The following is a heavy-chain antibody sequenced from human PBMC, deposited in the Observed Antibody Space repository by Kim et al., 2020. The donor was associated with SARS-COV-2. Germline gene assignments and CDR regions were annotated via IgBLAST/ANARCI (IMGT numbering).Heavy chain of an antibody. J-gene: IGHJ4*01. CDR3: AKRSARSYAVGRDYFV. CDR1: EFTFSDYC. D-gene: IGHD2-2*01. V-gene: IGHV3-53*01. CDR2: ITSGGAT. Sequence: GGSLRLSCAASEFTFSDYCMSWVRQAPVKGLECVSTITSGGATYYADSVKGRFTISRDNAKNTLYLQMNSLRVEDTAVYYCAKRSARSYAVGRDYFV.